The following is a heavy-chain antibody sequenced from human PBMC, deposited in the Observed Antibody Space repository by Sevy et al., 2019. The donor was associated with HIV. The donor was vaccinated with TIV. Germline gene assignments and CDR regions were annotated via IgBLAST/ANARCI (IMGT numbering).Heavy chain of an antibody. Sequence: SETLSLTCTVSGGYINSYYWSWIRQPPGKGLEWIGYIFYSGSTNYNPSLKSRVTISVDTSKNQFSLKLTSLTAADTAVYYCAGDHYDSSGFDYWGQGTLVTVSS. CDR3: AGDHYDSSGFDY. J-gene: IGHJ4*02. CDR2: IFYSGST. V-gene: IGHV4-59*01. D-gene: IGHD3-22*01. CDR1: GGYINSYY.